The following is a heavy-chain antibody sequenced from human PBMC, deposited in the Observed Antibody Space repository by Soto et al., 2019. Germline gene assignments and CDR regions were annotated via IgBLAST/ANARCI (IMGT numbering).Heavy chain of an antibody. V-gene: IGHV3-23*01. D-gene: IGHD4-17*01. CDR2: ISGSGSST. CDR3: AKDRSSVTPDAFDI. CDR1: GFTFSSYA. J-gene: IGHJ3*02. Sequence: GGSLRLSCAASGFTFSSYAMSWVRLAPGMGLEWVSAISGSGSSTYYADSVRGRFTISRDNSKNTLYVQMNSLRAEDTAVYYCAKDRSSVTPDAFDIWGQGTMVTVSS.